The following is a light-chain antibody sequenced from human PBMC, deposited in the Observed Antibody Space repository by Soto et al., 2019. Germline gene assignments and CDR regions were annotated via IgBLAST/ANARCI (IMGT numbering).Light chain of an antibody. Sequence: EIVLTQSPDTLSLSPGERATISCRASQSVPNNYLAWYLQKPGQAPKVLIYAAYNRATGIPDRFSGSGSGTDFTLTISRLEPEDFAVYYCHHFGSLPETFGQGTNVE. CDR1: QSVPNNY. V-gene: IGKV3-20*01. CDR3: HHFGSLPET. J-gene: IGKJ1*01. CDR2: AAY.